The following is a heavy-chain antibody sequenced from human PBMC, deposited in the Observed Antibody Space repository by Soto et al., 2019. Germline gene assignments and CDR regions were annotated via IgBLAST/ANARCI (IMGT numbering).Heavy chain of an antibody. CDR3: ARDRGYSSRFDY. D-gene: IGHD5-18*01. V-gene: IGHV3-53*01. CDR1: GFTVSNHY. J-gene: IGHJ4*02. Sequence: GGSLRLSCAASGFTVSNHYMSWVRQTPGKGLEWVSVIYFGGTTYYGDSVKGRFTISRDNSKNTVYLQMNRLKVEDTAVYYCARDRGYSSRFDYWGQGTLVTVSS. CDR2: IYFGGTT.